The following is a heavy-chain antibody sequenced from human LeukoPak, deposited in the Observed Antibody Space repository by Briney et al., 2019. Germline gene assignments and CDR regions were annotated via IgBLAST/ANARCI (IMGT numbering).Heavy chain of an antibody. J-gene: IGHJ4*02. CDR2: ISGSSSYI. CDR3: ARDQAPFDY. Sequence: GGSLRLSCAASGFTFSSYAMNWVRQAPGKGLEWVSSISGSSSYISYADSVKGRFTISRDTAKNSLYLQMNSLRAEDTAVYYCARDQAPFDYWGQGTLVTVSS. CDR1: GFTFSSYA. V-gene: IGHV3-21*01.